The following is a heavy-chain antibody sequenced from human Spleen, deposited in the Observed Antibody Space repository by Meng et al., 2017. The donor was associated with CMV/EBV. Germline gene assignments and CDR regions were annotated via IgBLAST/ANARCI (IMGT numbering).Heavy chain of an antibody. CDR1: GYSFSGYF. CDR2: INPSGGTT. D-gene: IGHD2-2*01. CDR3: ARDPHIVVVPAAYYYYYGMDV. J-gene: IGHJ6*02. V-gene: IGHV1-46*01. Sequence: ASVKVSCKASGYSFSGYFIHWVRQAPGQGLEWIGLINPSGGTTSYAHEFQGRVTMTRDTSTSTVYMEVRSLRSDDTAVYYCARDPHIVVVPAAYYYYYGMDVWGQGTTVTVSS.